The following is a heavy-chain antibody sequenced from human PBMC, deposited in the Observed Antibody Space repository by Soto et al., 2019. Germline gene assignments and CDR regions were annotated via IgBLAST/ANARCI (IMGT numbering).Heavy chain of an antibody. CDR1: GFTFSSYG. J-gene: IGHJ6*02. CDR3: ARDTYGMDV. CDR2: IWYDGSNK. V-gene: IGHV3-33*01. Sequence: QVQLVGSGGGVVQPGRSLRLSCAASGFTFSSYGMHWVRQAPGKGLGWVAVIWYDGSNKYYADSVKGRFTISRDNSKNTLYLQMNRLRAEDTAVYYCARDTYGMDVWGQGTTVTVSS.